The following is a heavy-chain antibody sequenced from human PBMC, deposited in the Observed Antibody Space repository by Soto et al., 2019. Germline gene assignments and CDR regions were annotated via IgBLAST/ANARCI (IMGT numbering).Heavy chain of an antibody. V-gene: IGHV4-39*01. CDR3: AKNLPRTGRFDY. Sequence: SETLSLTCSLSCASITSTTYFWAWIRQPPGKGLEWAGSIYYSGKTHYNPSLKSRTTISVDRSRNQFSLQVSSVTAADTAVYYCAKNLPRTGRFDYWGQGTVVTVSS. J-gene: IGHJ4*02. CDR2: IYYSGKT. CDR1: CASITSTTYF.